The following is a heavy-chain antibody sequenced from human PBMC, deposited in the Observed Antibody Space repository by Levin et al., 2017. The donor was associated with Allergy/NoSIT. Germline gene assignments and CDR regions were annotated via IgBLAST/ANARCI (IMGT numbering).Heavy chain of an antibody. V-gene: IGHV4-39*01. Sequence: PSETLSLTCTVSGGSISSSISYWGWIRQAPGKGLEWIGSIYNRGSTYYNPSLKSRVTPSVDTSKNQFSLKLSSVTAADTAVYYCARQCYDILTGYYNFDYWGQGTLVTVSS. CDR2: IYNRGST. J-gene: IGHJ4*02. CDR1: GGSISSSISY. D-gene: IGHD3-9*01. CDR3: ARQCYDILTGYYNFDY.